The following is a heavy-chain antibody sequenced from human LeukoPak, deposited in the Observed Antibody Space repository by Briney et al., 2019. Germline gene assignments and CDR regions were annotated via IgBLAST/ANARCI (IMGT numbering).Heavy chain of an antibody. CDR2: VYYSGST. CDR1: GGSIKSQSHY. J-gene: IGHJ4*02. Sequence: SETLSLTCTVSGGSIKSQSHYWGWIRQPPGKDLEWIGGVYYSGSTNYNPSLKSRVTISVDTSKNQFSLKLSSVTAADTAVYYCAREGPPFYGITYWGQGTLATVSS. CDR3: AREGPPFYGITY. D-gene: IGHD2/OR15-2a*01. V-gene: IGHV4-39*07.